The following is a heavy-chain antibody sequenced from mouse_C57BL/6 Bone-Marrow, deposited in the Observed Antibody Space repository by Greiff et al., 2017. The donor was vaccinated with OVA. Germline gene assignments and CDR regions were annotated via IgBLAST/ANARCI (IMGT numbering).Heavy chain of an antibody. J-gene: IGHJ3*01. V-gene: IGHV1-19*01. CDR2: INPYNGGT. Sequence: VQLQQSGPVLVKPGASVKMSCKASGYTFTDYYMNWVKQSHGKSLEWIGVINPYNGGTSYNQKFKGKATLTVDKTSSTAYMELNSLTSAYSAVYYCASHIYYDYDRFAYWGQGTLVTVAA. CDR3: ASHIYYDYDRFAY. D-gene: IGHD2-4*01. CDR1: GYTFTDYY.